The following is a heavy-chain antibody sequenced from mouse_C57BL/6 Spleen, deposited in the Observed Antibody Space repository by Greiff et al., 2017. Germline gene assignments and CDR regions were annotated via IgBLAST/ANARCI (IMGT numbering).Heavy chain of an antibody. CDR3: AGNGNYYFDY. D-gene: IGHD2-1*01. J-gene: IGHJ2*01. Sequence: QVQLKQPGAELVRPGTSVKLSCKASGYTFTSYWMHWVKQRPGQGLEWIGVIDPSDSYTNYNQKFKGKATLTVDTSSSTAYMQLSSLTSEDSAVYYCAGNGNYYFDYWGQGTTLTVSS. CDR1: GYTFTSYW. V-gene: IGHV1-59*01. CDR2: IDPSDSYT.